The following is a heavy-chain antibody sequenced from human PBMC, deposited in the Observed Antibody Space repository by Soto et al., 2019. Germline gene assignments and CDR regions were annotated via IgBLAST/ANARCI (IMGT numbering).Heavy chain of an antibody. D-gene: IGHD1-1*01. CDR3: AKENDPSSFDP. CDR2: ISYDGSNK. Sequence: GGSLRLSCAASGFTFSSYAMHWVRQAPGKGLEWVAVISYDGSNKYYADSVKGRFTISRDNSKNTLYLQMNSLRAEDTAVYYCAKENDPSSFDPWGQGTLVTVSS. J-gene: IGHJ5*02. CDR1: GFTFSSYA. V-gene: IGHV3-30-3*01.